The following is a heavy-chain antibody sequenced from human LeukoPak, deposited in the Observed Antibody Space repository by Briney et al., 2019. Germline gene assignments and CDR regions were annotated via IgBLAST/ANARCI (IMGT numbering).Heavy chain of an antibody. CDR3: ARAGEQWLGPVDY. J-gene: IGHJ4*02. D-gene: IGHD6-19*01. Sequence: SQTLSLTCTVSGGSISSGGYYWSWIRQHPGKGLEWIGYIYYSGSTYYNPSLKSRVTISVDTSKNQFSLELSSVTAADTAVYYCARAGEQWLGPVDYWGQGTLVTVSS. CDR1: GGSISSGGYY. V-gene: IGHV4-31*03. CDR2: IYYSGST.